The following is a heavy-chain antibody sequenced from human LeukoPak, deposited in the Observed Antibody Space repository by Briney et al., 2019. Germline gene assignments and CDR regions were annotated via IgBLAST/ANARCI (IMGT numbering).Heavy chain of an antibody. CDR3: ARGRVRGRYYYYYMDV. Sequence: SETLSLTCAVYGGSFSGYYWSWIRQPPGKGLEWIGEINHSGSTNYNPSLKSRVTISVDTSKNQFSLKLRSVTAADTAVYYCARGRVRGRYYYYYMDVWGKGTTVTVSS. CDR2: INHSGST. J-gene: IGHJ6*03. D-gene: IGHD3-10*02. CDR1: GGSFSGYY. V-gene: IGHV4-34*01.